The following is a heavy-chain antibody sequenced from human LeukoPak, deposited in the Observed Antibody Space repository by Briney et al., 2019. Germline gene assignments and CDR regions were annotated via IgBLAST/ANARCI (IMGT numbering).Heavy chain of an antibody. CDR1: GFSFSSYY. CDR3: ARDRGDTAMVRSPYYYYGMDV. J-gene: IGHJ6*02. D-gene: IGHD5-18*01. V-gene: IGHV3-7*01. CDR2: INPDGSER. Sequence: GGSPRLSCAASGFSFSSYYMSWVRQAPGKGLEWVALINPDGSERYYVDSVKGRFTISRDNSKNTLYLQMNSLRAEDTAVYYCARDRGDTAMVRSPYYYYGMDVWGQGTTVTVSS.